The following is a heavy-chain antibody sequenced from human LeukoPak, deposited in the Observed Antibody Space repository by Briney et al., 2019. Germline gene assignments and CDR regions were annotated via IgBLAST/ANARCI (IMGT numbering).Heavy chain of an antibody. V-gene: IGHV3-30*18. J-gene: IGHJ4*01. CDR2: ISYDGSNK. CDR1: GFTFSSYG. D-gene: IGHD6-19*01. Sequence: GGSLRLSCAASGFTFSSYGMHWVRQAPGKGLEWVAVISYDGSNKYYADSVKGRFTISRDNSKNTLYLQMNSLRAEDTAVYYCAKEELYSSGWYSFWGHGTLVTVSS. CDR3: AKEELYSSGWYSF.